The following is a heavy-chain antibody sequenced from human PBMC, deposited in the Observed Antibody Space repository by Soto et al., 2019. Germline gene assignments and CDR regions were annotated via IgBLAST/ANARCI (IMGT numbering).Heavy chain of an antibody. Sequence: SETLSLTCTVSGGSINSGGYYWSWIRQHPGKGLEWIGYIYYSGSTYYNPSLKSRVTISVDTSKNQFSLKLSSVTAADTAVYYCARRRGRGVEDYYNYDYWGQGTLVTVSS. CDR3: ARRRGRGVEDYYNYDY. CDR2: IYYSGST. D-gene: IGHD3-3*01. V-gene: IGHV4-31*03. J-gene: IGHJ4*02. CDR1: GGSINSGGYY.